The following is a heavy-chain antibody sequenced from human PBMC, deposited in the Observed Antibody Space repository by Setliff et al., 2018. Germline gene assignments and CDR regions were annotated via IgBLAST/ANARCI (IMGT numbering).Heavy chain of an antibody. CDR1: GYTFTGYY. D-gene: IGHD6-19*01. CDR2: IDPSADYT. J-gene: IGHJ3*02. V-gene: IGHV1-46*01. Sequence: ASVKVSCKASGYTFTGYYLHWVRQAPGQGLEWMGIIDPSADYTNYAQKFQGRVTMTKDTSTTTVYMELSSLRSEDTAVYYCARVYLAGSGWDKANALDIWGQGTMVTVSS. CDR3: ARVYLAGSGWDKANALDI.